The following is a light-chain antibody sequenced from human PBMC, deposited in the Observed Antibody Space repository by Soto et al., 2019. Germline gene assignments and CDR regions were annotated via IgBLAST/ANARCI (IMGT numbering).Light chain of an antibody. V-gene: IGLV2-14*01. J-gene: IGLJ1*01. CDR3: TSYTSSSTYV. Sequence: QSALTQPASVSGSPGQSITISCTVTSSDVGDYNYVSWYQQHPGKAPKLMLYEVSNWPSGVSNRFSGSKSGNTASLTISGLQAEDEADYYCTSYTSSSTYVFGTGTKVTVL. CDR2: EVS. CDR1: SSDVGDYNY.